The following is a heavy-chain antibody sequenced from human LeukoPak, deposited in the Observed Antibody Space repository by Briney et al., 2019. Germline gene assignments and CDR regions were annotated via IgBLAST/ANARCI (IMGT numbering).Heavy chain of an antibody. D-gene: IGHD1-26*01. Sequence: ASVKVSCKASGYTFTSYGISWVRQAPGQGLEWMGWISAYNGNTNYAQKLQGRVTMTTDTSTSTAYMELRSLRSDDTAVYYCARGIHSGSSGPYYFDYWGQGTLVTVSS. J-gene: IGHJ4*02. CDR2: ISAYNGNT. CDR3: ARGIHSGSSGPYYFDY. V-gene: IGHV1-18*01. CDR1: GYTFTSYG.